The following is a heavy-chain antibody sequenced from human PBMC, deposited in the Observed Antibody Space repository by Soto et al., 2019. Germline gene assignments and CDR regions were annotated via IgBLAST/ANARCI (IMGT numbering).Heavy chain of an antibody. Sequence: QVQLQESGPGLVKPSETLSLTCTVSGGSISSYYWSWIRQPPGKGLEWIGYIYYSGSTNYNPALKSRATISVATSKKQVSLKLSSVTAADTAVYYCASGTGAAAGKSHFDYWGQGTLVTVSS. CDR2: IYYSGST. CDR1: GGSISSYY. J-gene: IGHJ4*02. CDR3: ASGTGAAAGKSHFDY. V-gene: IGHV4-59*01. D-gene: IGHD6-13*01.